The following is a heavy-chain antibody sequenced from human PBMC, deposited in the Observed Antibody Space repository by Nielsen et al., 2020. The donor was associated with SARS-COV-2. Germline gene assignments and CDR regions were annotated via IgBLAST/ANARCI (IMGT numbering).Heavy chain of an antibody. CDR2: ILHYGGNV. CDR3: ARDAYGDLIYGMDV. D-gene: IGHD4-17*01. V-gene: IGHV3-30*04. J-gene: IGHJ6*02. CDR1: GFSLMTYN. Sequence: GGSLRLSCTASGFSLMTYNMHWVRQAPGKGLEWVAAILHYGGNVYHADSVKGRFTISRDNSRNTLYLQMNTLRPEDTAVYSCARDAYGDLIYGMDVWGRGTTVTVSS.